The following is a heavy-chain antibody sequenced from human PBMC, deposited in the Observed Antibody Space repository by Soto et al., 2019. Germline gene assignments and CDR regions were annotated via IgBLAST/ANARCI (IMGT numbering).Heavy chain of an antibody. CDR2: IIPILGIA. CDR3: ARASRGGGAFDI. V-gene: IGHV1-69*02. J-gene: IGHJ3*02. Sequence: QVQLVQSGAEVKKPGSSVKVSCKASGGTFSSYTISWVRQAPGQGLEWMGRIIPILGIANYAQKFQGRVTITADKSPSTAYMELSSLRSEDTAVYYCARASRGGGAFDIWGQGTMVTVSS. D-gene: IGHD3-10*01. CDR1: GGTFSSYT.